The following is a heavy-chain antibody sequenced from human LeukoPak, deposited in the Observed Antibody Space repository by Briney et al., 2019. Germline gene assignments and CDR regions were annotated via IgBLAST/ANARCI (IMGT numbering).Heavy chain of an antibody. J-gene: IGHJ6*02. CDR2: IIPIFGTA. Sequence: SVKVSCKASGGTFSSYAISWVRQAPGQGLEWMGGIIPIFGTANYAQKFQGRVTITADESTSTAYMELSSLRSEDTAVYYCAAALGITMVRGPPYYGMDVWGQGTTVTVSS. CDR3: AAALGITMVRGPPYYGMDV. CDR1: GGTFSSYA. D-gene: IGHD3-10*01. V-gene: IGHV1-69*13.